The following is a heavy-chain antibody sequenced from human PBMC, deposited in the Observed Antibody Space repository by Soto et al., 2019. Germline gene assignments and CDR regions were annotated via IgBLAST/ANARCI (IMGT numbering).Heavy chain of an antibody. CDR3: ASSFTMVRGVPSYYFDY. J-gene: IGHJ4*02. D-gene: IGHD3-10*01. CDR1: GGTFSSYA. V-gene: IGHV1-69*04. Sequence: ASVKVSCKASGGTFSSYAISWVRQAPGQGLEWMGRIIPILGIANYAQKFQGRVTITADKSTSTAYMELSSLRSEDTAVYYCASSFTMVRGVPSYYFDYWGQGTLVTVSS. CDR2: IIPILGIA.